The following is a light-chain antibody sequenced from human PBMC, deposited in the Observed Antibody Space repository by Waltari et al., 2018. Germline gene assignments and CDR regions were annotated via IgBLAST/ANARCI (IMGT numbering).Light chain of an antibody. J-gene: IGKJ4*01. CDR1: QSVTW. V-gene: IGKV1-5*03. CDR2: KTS. Sequence: DIQLTQSPSTLAASIVDRITITCRASQSVTWMAWYQQKPGKAPKLLMFKTSFAESGVPLRFRGFGSGTDFSLAINGLQADDFATYFCQQFDPSSPVTFGGGT. CDR3: QQFDPSSPVT.